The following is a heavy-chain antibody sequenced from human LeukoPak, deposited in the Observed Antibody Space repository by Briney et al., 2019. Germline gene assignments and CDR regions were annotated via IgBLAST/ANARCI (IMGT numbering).Heavy chain of an antibody. V-gene: IGHV4-30-4*01. CDR3: ASYFVGNGGRGY. CDR2: VYDSWNN. CDR1: GDSINSGNSH. D-gene: IGHD3-10*02. J-gene: IGHJ4*02. Sequence: SQTLSLNCTVSGDSINSGNSHWTWIRQPPGKGLEWLGSVYDSWNNYYNPSLESRITMSVDTSKNQYSLELSSVIAADTAVYYCASYFVGNGGRGYWGQGTLVTVSS.